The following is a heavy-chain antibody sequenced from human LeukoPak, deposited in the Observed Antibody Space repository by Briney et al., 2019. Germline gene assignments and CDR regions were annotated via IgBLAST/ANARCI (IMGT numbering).Heavy chain of an antibody. J-gene: IGHJ4*02. CDR1: GFTFNNYF. Sequence: ASVKVSCKASGFTFNNYFVHWVRRAPGQGLEWMGWISGFNGYTRYAQNLQGRVTMTTDTSTSTAYMELRSLISDDTAVYYCARDQGYTSEWLDYWGQGTLVTVSS. V-gene: IGHV1-18*04. CDR3: ARDQGYTSEWLDY. D-gene: IGHD6-19*01. CDR2: ISGFNGYT.